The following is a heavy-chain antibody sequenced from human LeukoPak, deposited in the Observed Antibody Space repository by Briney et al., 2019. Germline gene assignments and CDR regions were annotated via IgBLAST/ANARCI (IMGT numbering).Heavy chain of an antibody. CDR2: ISYDGSNE. CDR3: ARDQGDIVVVTAMALDY. D-gene: IGHD2-21*02. J-gene: IGHJ4*02. V-gene: IGHV3-30-3*01. CDR1: GFTFSSYA. Sequence: GGSLRLSCAASGFTFSSYAMHWVRQAPGKGLEWVAVISYDGSNEYYADSVKGRFTISRDNSKNTLYLQMNSLRAEDTAVYYCARDQGDIVVVTAMALDYWGQGTLVTVSS.